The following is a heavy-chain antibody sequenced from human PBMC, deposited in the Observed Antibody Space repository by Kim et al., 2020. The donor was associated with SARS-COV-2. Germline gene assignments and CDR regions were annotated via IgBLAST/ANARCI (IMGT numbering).Heavy chain of an antibody. J-gene: IGHJ4*02. Sequence: SETLSLTCTVSGGSVSSGSHYWSWIRQPPGKGLEWIGYIYYSMNTNYNPSLKSRVTMAADTSKNQFSLKLTSVTPADTAVYYCARDSTGYPHAFDFWGQGALVTVSS. D-gene: IGHD5-12*01. V-gene: IGHV4-61*01. CDR3: ARDSTGYPHAFDF. CDR1: GGSVSSGSHY. CDR2: IYYSMNT.